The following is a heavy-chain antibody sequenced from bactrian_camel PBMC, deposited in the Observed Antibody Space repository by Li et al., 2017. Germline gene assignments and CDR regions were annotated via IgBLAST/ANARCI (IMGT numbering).Heavy chain of an antibody. Sequence: VQLVESGGGLVQPGGSLTLSCAASGLTFSSYAMRWARQAPGKGLEWVSGIYSDGGNTYADSVKGRFTISRDNAKNTLYLQMNSLKPEDTAMYYCASGGCPVYDAVGMDHWGEGTQVTVS. CDR2: IYSDGGNT. J-gene: IGHJ7*01. V-gene: IGHV3S7*01. D-gene: IGHD3*01. CDR1: GLTFSSYA.